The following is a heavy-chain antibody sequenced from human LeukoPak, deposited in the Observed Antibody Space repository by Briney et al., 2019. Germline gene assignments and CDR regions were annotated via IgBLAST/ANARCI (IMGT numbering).Heavy chain of an antibody. CDR3: ARDAYGSGSYYYNRFDP. Sequence: SQTLSLTCTVSGGSISSGGYYWSWIRQHPGKGLEWIGYIYYSGSTYYNPSLKSRVTISVDTSKNQFSLKLSSVTAADTAVYYCARDAYGSGSYYYNRFDPWGQGTLVTVSS. J-gene: IGHJ5*02. CDR1: GGSISSGGYY. CDR2: IYYSGST. V-gene: IGHV4-31*03. D-gene: IGHD3-10*01.